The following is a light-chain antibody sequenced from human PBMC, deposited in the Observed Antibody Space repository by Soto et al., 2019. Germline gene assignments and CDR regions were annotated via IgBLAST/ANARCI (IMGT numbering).Light chain of an antibody. CDR1: SSDVGGYNY. Sequence: QSVLTQPASVSGSLGQSITISCTGTSSDVGGYNYVSWYQQHPGKAPKLMIYDVSNRPSAVSTRFSGSKSGYTASLTISGLQPQDEKDWYCSSYTSSSTLGEFGGGIKVTVL. CDR3: SSYTSSSTLGE. CDR2: DVS. V-gene: IGLV2-14*01. J-gene: IGLJ2*01.